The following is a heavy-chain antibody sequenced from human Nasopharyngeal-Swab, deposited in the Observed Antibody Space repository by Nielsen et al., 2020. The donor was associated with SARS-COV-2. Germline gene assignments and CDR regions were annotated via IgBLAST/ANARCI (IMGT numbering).Heavy chain of an antibody. Sequence: GESLKISCAASGFTFSSYAMHWVRQAPGKGLEWVAVISYDGSKKYYADSVKGRFTISRDNSKNTLYLQMNSLRAKDTAVYYCARDQGSSWYTYYYYYGMDVWGQGTTVTVSS. CDR2: ISYDGSKK. D-gene: IGHD6-13*01. V-gene: IGHV3-30-3*01. CDR3: ARDQGSSWYTYYYYYGMDV. CDR1: GFTFSSYA. J-gene: IGHJ6*02.